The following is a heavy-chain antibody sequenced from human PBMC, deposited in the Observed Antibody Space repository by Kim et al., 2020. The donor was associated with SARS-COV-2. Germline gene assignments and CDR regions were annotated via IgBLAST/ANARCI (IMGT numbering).Heavy chain of an antibody. CDR2: IYSGGST. D-gene: IGHD4-4*01. CDR1: GFTVSSNY. CDR3: ARDSTVPTGGGYYGMDV. J-gene: IGHJ6*02. Sequence: GGSLRLSCAASGFTVSSNYMSWVRQAPGKGLEWVSVIYSGGSTYYADSVKGRFTISRDNSKNTLYLQMNSLRAEDTAVYYCARDSTVPTGGGYYGMDVWGQGTTVTVSS. V-gene: IGHV3-66*01.